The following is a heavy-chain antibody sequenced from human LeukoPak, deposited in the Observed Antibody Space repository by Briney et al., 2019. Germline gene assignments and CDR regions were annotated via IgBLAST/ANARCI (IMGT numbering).Heavy chain of an antibody. J-gene: IGHJ4*02. CDR1: GYTFTSYG. CDR2: ISAYNGNT. CDR3: ARDRGVVVPAAMSWVY. D-gene: IGHD2-2*01. V-gene: IGHV1-18*04. Sequence: ASVKVSCKAFGYTFTSYGISWVRQAPGQGLEWMGWISAYNGNTNYAQKLQGRVTMATDTSTSTAYMELRSLRSDDTAVYYCARDRGVVVPAAMSWVYWGQGTLVTVSS.